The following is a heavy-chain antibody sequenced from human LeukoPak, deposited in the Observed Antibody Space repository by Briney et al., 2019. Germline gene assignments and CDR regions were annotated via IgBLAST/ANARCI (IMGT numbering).Heavy chain of an antibody. CDR2: ISASGTDT. CDR1: GFTLTSYA. D-gene: IGHD3-10*01. Sequence: GGSLRLSCVASGFTLTSYATSWVRQAQGKGLEWVSAISASGTDTYYADSVKGRFTISSDTSKSTGYLQMNSLRDEDTALYYRAKQLESGNCYPTGGDYWGQGALVTVSS. CDR3: AKQLESGNCYPTGGDY. V-gene: IGHV3-23*01. J-gene: IGHJ4*02.